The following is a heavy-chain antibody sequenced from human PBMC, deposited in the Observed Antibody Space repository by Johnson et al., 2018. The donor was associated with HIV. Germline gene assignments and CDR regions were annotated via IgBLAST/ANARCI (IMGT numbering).Heavy chain of an antibody. CDR1: GFTFSNYW. CDR3: ARAIAAAGAFDI. Sequence: VQLVESGGGVVQPGRSLRLSCAASGFTFSNYWMTWVRQAPGKGLEWVANIKQDGSEKYYVDSVKGRFTISRDNAKTSLYLQMSSLRAEDTAVYYCARAIAAAGAFDIWGQGTMVTVSS. J-gene: IGHJ3*02. V-gene: IGHV3-7*05. CDR2: IKQDGSEK. D-gene: IGHD6-13*01.